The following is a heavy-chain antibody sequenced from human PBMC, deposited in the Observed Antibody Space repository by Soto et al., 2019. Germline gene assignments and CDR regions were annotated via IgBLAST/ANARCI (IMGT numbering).Heavy chain of an antibody. CDR2: IIPTFNTV. V-gene: IGHV1-69*01. CDR1: GGTFSSSA. CDR3: ARGRRERMTMIVRGGACDI. D-gene: IGHD3-22*01. J-gene: IGHJ3*02. Sequence: QVQLVQSGAEVKKPGSSVKVSCKASGGTFSSSAINWVRQAPGQGLEWMGGIIPTFNTVNYAQEFQARVTITADDSTSTAYMELSRLTSDDTAVYYCARGRRERMTMIVRGGACDIWCQGTMVTVSS.